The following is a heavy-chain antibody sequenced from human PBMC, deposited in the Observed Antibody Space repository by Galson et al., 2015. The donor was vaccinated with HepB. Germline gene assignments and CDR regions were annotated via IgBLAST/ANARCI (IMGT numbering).Heavy chain of an antibody. CDR3: ARELPQPGIAAAGLDY. J-gene: IGHJ4*02. CDR1: GFTFSSYA. Sequence: SLRLSCAASGFTFSSYAMHWVRQAPGKGLEWVAVISYDGSNKYYADSVKGRFTISRDNSKNTLYLQMNSLRAEDTAVYYCARELPQPGIAAAGLDYWGQGTLVTVSS. CDR2: ISYDGSNK. V-gene: IGHV3-30-3*01. D-gene: IGHD6-13*01.